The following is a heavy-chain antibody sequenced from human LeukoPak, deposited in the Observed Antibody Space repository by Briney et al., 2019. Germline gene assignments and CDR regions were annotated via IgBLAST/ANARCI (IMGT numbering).Heavy chain of an antibody. CDR1: GYTFSSHW. V-gene: IGHV5-51*01. J-gene: IGHJ4*02. CDR2: IYPDDSDT. Sequence: GESLKISCKGSGYTFSSHWIAWVRQMPGKGLDWMGIIYPDDSDTRYSPSFQGQVTISADKSISTAYLQWSSLQASDTAIYYCARRIFYSDSWRGFDYWGQGTPVTVSS. CDR3: ARRIFYSDSWRGFDY. D-gene: IGHD4-11*01.